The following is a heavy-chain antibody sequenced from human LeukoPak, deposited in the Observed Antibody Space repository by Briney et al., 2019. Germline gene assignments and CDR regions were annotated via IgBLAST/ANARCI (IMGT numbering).Heavy chain of an antibody. V-gene: IGHV1-46*01. J-gene: IGHJ5*02. Sequence: ASVKVSCKASGYTFTSYYMHWVRQAPGQGLEWMGIINPSGGSTSYAQKFQGRVTMTRDTSTSTVYMELSSLRSEDTAVYYCARDYGGNKNPYWFDPWGQGTLVTVSS. CDR2: INPSGGST. CDR3: ARDYGGNKNPYWFDP. D-gene: IGHD4-23*01. CDR1: GYTFTSYY.